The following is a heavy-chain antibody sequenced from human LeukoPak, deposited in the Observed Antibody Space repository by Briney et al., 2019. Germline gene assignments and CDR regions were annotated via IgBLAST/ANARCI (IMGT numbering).Heavy chain of an antibody. D-gene: IGHD3-16*01. CDR3: ARQSFGRFFD. J-gene: IGHJ4*02. CDR2: IYYSGST. Sequence: SETLSLTCTVSGGSISSSSYYWGWIRQPPGKGLERIGSIYYSGSTYYNPSLKSRVTISVDTSKNQFSLKLSSVTAADTAVYYCARQSFGRFFDWGQGTLVTVSS. CDR1: GGSISSSSYY. V-gene: IGHV4-39*01.